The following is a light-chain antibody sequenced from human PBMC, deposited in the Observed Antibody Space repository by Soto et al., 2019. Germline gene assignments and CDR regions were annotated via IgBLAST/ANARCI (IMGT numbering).Light chain of an antibody. V-gene: IGKV3-20*01. Sequence: EIVLTQSPGTLSLSPGERATLSCRASQSVSNTYLAWYQHKPGQAPRLLIYGASGRATGIPDRFSGNGSGTDFTLIISRLEPEDFAVYYCQQYGSLPWTFGQGTKVEIK. CDR1: QSVSNTY. CDR2: GAS. J-gene: IGKJ1*01. CDR3: QQYGSLPWT.